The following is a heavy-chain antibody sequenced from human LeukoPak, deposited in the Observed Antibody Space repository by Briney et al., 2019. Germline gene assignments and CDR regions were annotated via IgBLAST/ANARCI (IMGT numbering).Heavy chain of an antibody. Sequence: GGSLRLSCAASGFTFSSYAMSWVRQAPGKGLEWVSAIRGSGGSTYYADSVKGRFTNSRDNSKNTLYLQMNSLRAEDTAVYYCAKVSLGYCSGGSCFYKWYFDYWGQGTLVTVSS. V-gene: IGHV3-23*01. D-gene: IGHD2-15*01. CDR3: AKVSLGYCSGGSCFYKWYFDY. J-gene: IGHJ4*02. CDR2: IRGSGGST. CDR1: GFTFSSYA.